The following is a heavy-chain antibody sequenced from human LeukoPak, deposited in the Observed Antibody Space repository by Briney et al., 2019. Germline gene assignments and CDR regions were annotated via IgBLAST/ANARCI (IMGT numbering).Heavy chain of an antibody. CDR2: INHRGST. V-gene: IGHV4-34*01. CDR3: ARGGADCSSTSCYAPDDY. Sequence: SETLSLTCAVYGGSFRGYYWSWLRQPPGKGLECFGEINHRGSTNYNPSLKSRVTISVDTSKNQFSLKLSSVTAADTAVYYCARGGADCSSTSCYAPDDYWGQGTLVTVSS. CDR1: GGSFRGYY. D-gene: IGHD2-2*01. J-gene: IGHJ4*02.